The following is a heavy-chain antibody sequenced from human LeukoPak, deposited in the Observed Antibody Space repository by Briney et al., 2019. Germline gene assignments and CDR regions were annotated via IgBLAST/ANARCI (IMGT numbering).Heavy chain of an antibody. V-gene: IGHV3-74*01. Sequence: PGGSLRLSCAASGFTFSSYWMHWVRQAPGKGLVWISRINSDGSSTSYADSVKGRFTISRDNAKNTLYLQMNSLRAEDTAVYYCARERCSSTISWEKFDYWGQGTLVTVSS. CDR1: GFTFSSYW. J-gene: IGHJ4*02. D-gene: IGHD2-2*01. CDR3: ARERCSSTISWEKFDY. CDR2: INSDGSST.